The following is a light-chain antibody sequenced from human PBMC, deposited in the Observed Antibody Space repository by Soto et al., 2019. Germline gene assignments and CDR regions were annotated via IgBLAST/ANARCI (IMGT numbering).Light chain of an antibody. CDR3: QQYDNWPPWT. J-gene: IGKJ1*01. CDR1: QSVSNN. V-gene: IGKV3-15*01. CDR2: GAS. Sequence: EIVMTQSPATLSVSPGERATLSCRARQSVSNNLAWYQQKPGQAPRLLIYGASTRATGIPARFSGSGSGTDFTLTITSLQSEDFAVYYCQQYDNWPPWTFGQGTKVDLK.